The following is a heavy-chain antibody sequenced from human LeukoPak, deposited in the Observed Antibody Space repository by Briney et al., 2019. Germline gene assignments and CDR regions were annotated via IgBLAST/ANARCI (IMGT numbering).Heavy chain of an antibody. CDR3: VRSKVVAEAGKSWFDP. V-gene: IGHV3-11*04. CDR1: GFTFSDHY. Sequence: PGGSLRLSCAASGFTFSDHYMHWIRQPPGRGLEWISYIGTSESTIYFADSVKGRFTISRDNARNSLYLQMTSLRGDDTAVYYCVRSKVVAEAGKSWFDPWGQGTRVTVTS. D-gene: IGHD6-13*01. J-gene: IGHJ5*01. CDR2: IGTSESTI.